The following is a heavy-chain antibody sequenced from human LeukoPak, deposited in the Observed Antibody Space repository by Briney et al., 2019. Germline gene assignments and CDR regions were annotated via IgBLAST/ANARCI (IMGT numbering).Heavy chain of an antibody. J-gene: IGHJ4*02. V-gene: IGHV3-74*01. CDR2: IDADGTTT. CDR1: GFTFSSYW. D-gene: IGHD3-16*01. CDR3: ARGRPGGTDY. Sequence: GGSLRLSCAASGFTFSSYWMHWVRQAPGKGLVWVSRIDADGTTTYYADSVKGRFTLSRDNAKNTLYLQMNSLRAEDTAVYYCARGRPGGTDYWGRGTLVTVSS.